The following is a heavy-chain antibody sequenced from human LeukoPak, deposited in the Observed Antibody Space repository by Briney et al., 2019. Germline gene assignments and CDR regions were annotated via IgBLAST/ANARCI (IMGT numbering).Heavy chain of an antibody. CDR2: IKSKTDGGTT. CDR3: TTALYDFWSGYYYH. Sequence: GGSLRLSCAASGFTFSNAWMSWVRQAPGKGLERVGRIKSKTDGGTTDYAAPVKGRFTISRDDSKNTLYLQMNSLKTEDTAVYYCTTALYDFWSGYYYHWGQGTLVTVSS. J-gene: IGHJ4*02. CDR1: GFTFSNAW. V-gene: IGHV3-15*01. D-gene: IGHD3-3*01.